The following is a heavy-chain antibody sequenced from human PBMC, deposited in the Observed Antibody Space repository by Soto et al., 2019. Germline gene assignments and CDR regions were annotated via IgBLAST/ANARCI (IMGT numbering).Heavy chain of an antibody. D-gene: IGHD3-3*01. V-gene: IGHV6-1*01. CDR1: GDSVSSNSAA. J-gene: IGHJ4*02. Sequence: LQTLSLTCAISGDSVSSNSAAWNWIRQSPSRGLEWLGRTYYRSKWYNDYAVSVKSRITINPDTSKNQFSLQLNSVTPEDTAVYYCARNAAGLYDFWSGYHYYFDYCGQGTLVTVSP. CDR2: TYYRSKWYN. CDR3: ARNAAGLYDFWSGYHYYFDY.